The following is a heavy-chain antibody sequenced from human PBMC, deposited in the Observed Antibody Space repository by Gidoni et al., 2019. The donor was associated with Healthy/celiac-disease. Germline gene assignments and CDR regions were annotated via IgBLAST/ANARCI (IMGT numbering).Heavy chain of an antibody. J-gene: IGHJ3*02. V-gene: IGHV4-34*01. CDR3: ARSSGIMALWSI. D-gene: IGHD3-16*01. CDR1: GGSFSGYY. Sequence: QVQLQQWGAGLLKPSETLSLTCAVYGGSFSGYYWSWIRQPPGKGLEWIGEINHSGSTNYNPSLKSRVTISVDTSKNQFSLKLSSVTAADTAVYYCARSSGIMALWSIWGQGTMVTVSS. CDR2: INHSGST.